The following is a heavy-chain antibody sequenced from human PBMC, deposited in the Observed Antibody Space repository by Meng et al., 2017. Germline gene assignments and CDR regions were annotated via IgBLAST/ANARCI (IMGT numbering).Heavy chain of an antibody. CDR2: IYHSGST. CDR3: ARGYSGSYYRLRAFDI. V-gene: IGHV4-4*02. CDR1: GGPISSSNG. D-gene: IGHD1-26*01. Sequence: QGQRQWPGQGLVKASGTLSSTWAVSGGPISSSNGWSWVRQPPGKGLEWIGEIYHSGSTNYNTSLKSRVTISVDKSKNQFSLKLSSVTAADTAVYYCARGYSGSYYRLRAFDIWGQGTMVTVSS. J-gene: IGHJ3*02.